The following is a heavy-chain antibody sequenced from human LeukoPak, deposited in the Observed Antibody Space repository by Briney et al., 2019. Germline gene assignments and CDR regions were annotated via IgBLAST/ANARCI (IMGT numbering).Heavy chain of an antibody. CDR1: GFTFSSYW. CDR3: ARVAYYDFWSGLIPHTYYMDV. D-gene: IGHD3-3*01. CDR2: ISAYNVI. J-gene: IGHJ6*03. V-gene: IGHV3-48*01. Sequence: GGSLRLSCAASGFTFSSYWMSWVRQAPGKGLEWISYISAYNVIYYADSVKGRFTVSRDNAKNSLFLQMNSLRAEDTAIYYCARVAYYDFWSGLIPHTYYMDVWGKGTTVIVSS.